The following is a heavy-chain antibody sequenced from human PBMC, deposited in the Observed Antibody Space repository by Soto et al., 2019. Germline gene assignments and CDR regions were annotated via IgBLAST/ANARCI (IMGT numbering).Heavy chain of an antibody. V-gene: IGHV1-2*02. CDR1: GYTFTGYY. D-gene: IGHD3-9*01. Sequence: ASVKVSCKASGYTFTGYYMHWVRQAPGQGLEWMGWINPNSGGTNYAQKFQGRVTMTRDTSISTAYMELSRLRSDDTAVYYCARMGLYYDILTGWDPFDYWGQGTLVTVSS. J-gene: IGHJ4*02. CDR2: INPNSGGT. CDR3: ARMGLYYDILTGWDPFDY.